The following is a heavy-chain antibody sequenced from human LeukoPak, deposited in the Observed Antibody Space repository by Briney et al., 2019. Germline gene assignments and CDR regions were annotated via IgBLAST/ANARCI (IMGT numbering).Heavy chain of an antibody. Sequence: GGSLRLSCAASGFAFSSYSMTWVRQAPGKGLEWVSSIWTRSSDKEYADSVKGRFTISRDNAMKSVYLQMNSPRAEDTAVYYCARDRSPLYYDSSGYDFGGQGTLVTVSS. CDR3: ARDRSPLYYDSSGYDF. J-gene: IGHJ4*02. CDR1: GFAFSSYS. V-gene: IGHV3-21*01. D-gene: IGHD3-22*01. CDR2: IWTRSSDK.